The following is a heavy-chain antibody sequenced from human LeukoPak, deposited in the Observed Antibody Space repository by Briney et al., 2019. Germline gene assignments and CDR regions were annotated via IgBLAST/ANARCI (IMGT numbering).Heavy chain of an antibody. CDR2: IKQDGSEK. J-gene: IGHJ4*02. V-gene: IGHV3-7*01. CDR1: GFTFSSYA. CDR3: ARGAAEGRY. Sequence: GGSLRLSCAASGFTFSSYAMHWVRQAPGKGLEWVANIKQDGSEKYVDSVKGRFTISRDNAKNSLYLQMNSLGVEDTAVYYCARGAAEGRYWGQGTLVTVSS. D-gene: IGHD6-13*01.